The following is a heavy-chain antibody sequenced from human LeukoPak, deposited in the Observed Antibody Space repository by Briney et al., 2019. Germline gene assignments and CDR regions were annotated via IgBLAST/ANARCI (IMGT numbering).Heavy chain of an antibody. Sequence: GGSLRLSCAASGFTFSSYSMNWVRQAPGKGLEWVSYISGSSSYIYYADSVKGRFTISRDNAKNSLYLQMNSLRAEDTAVYYYAKGLGATIAPGYYYYMDVWGKGTTVTISS. CDR2: ISGSSSYI. CDR1: GFTFSSYS. D-gene: IGHD1-26*01. J-gene: IGHJ6*03. CDR3: AKGLGATIAPGYYYYMDV. V-gene: IGHV3-21*01.